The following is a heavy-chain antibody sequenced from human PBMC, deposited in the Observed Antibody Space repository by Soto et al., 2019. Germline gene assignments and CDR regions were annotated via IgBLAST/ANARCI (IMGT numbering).Heavy chain of an antibody. CDR1: GFTFSSYS. D-gene: IGHD3-22*01. Sequence: EVQLVESGGGLVKPGGSLRLSCAASGFTFSSYSMNWVRQAPGKGLEWVSSISSSINYIYYAESVKGRFTISRDNAKNSLYLQMNSLRDEDTAVYYCARDLYYYDSGAYYGYWGQGTMVTVSS. CDR2: ISSSINYI. CDR3: ARDLYYYDSGAYYGY. V-gene: IGHV3-21*01. J-gene: IGHJ4*02.